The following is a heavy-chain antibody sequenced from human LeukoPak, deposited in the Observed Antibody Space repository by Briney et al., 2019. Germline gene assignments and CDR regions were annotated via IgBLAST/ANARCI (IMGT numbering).Heavy chain of an antibody. D-gene: IGHD6-19*01. CDR2: IYTSGST. Sequence: SETLSLTRTVSGGSISSGSYYWSWIRQPAGKGLEWIGRIYTSGSTNYNPSLKSRVTISVDTSKNQFSLKLSSVTAADTAVYYCARGIWGADEAVAYYYYYYYMDVWGKGTTVTISS. J-gene: IGHJ6*03. CDR1: GGSISSGSYY. CDR3: ARGIWGADEAVAYYYYYYYMDV. V-gene: IGHV4-61*02.